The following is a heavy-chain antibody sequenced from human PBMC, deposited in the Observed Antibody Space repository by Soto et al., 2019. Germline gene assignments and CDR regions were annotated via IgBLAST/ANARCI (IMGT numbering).Heavy chain of an antibody. V-gene: IGHV4-59*01. CDR1: GGSINSYF. CDR2: IYYSGST. D-gene: IGHD3-3*01. CDR3: ARGLRFLQEAH. Sequence: QVQLQESGPGLVKPSETLSLTCTVSGGSINSYFWSWIRQPPGKGLEWIGYIYYSGSTNHNPSLNSRGTISVATSKNQFSLQLSSVTAADTAVYCCARGLRFLQEAHWGQGTLVTVSS. J-gene: IGHJ4*02.